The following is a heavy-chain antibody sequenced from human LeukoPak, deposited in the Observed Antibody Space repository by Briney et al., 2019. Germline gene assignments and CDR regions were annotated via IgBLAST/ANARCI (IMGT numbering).Heavy chain of an antibody. Sequence: PSETLSLTCTVSGGSISSGGYYWSWIRQHPGKGLEWIGYIYYSGSTYYNPSPKSQVTISVDTSKNQFSLKLSSVTAADTAVYYCARVSDSSGYSYWGQGTLVTVSS. CDR3: ARVSDSSGYSY. J-gene: IGHJ4*02. CDR2: IYYSGST. CDR1: GGSISSGGYY. V-gene: IGHV4-31*01. D-gene: IGHD3-22*01.